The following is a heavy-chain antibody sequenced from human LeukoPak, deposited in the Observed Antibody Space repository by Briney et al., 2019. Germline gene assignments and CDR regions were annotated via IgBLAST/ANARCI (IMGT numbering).Heavy chain of an antibody. D-gene: IGHD5/OR15-5a*01. V-gene: IGHV5-51*01. J-gene: IGHJ3*02. CDR3: ARPSTVNAFDI. Sequence: GESLKISCKGSGYSFTTYWIGWVRQKPGKGLEWMGIIYPGDSDTRYSPSFQGQVTISADKSISTAYLQWGSLKAWDTAMYYCARPSTVNAFDIWGQGTMVTVSS. CDR2: IYPGDSDT. CDR1: GYSFTTYW.